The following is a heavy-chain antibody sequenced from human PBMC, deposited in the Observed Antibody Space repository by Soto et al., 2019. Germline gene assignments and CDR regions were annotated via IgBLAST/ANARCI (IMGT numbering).Heavy chain of an antibody. CDR1: GGTISSYY. V-gene: IGHV4-59*12. J-gene: IGHJ6*02. Sequence: SETLSLTCSVSGGTISSYYWSWIRQPPGKGLEWIGYIYSRGTTSYNPSLKSRATILVDTSKNQFSLRSTSVTATDTAVYYCATGRISRGLDVWGQGTTVTVSS. CDR2: IYSRGTT. CDR3: ATGRISRGLDV.